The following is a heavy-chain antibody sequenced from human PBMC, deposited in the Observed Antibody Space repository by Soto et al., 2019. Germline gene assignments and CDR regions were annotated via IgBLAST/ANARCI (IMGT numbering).Heavy chain of an antibody. D-gene: IGHD2-2*01. J-gene: IGHJ6*02. Sequence: QITLKESGPTLVKPTQTLTLTCTFSGFSLSTTGVGVGWIRQPPGKALEWLALIYWNDDKRLSPSLNSRLTITKNTYTNQVVRTMTNMDPVDTATYYCAHKPNPHADYDAMDVWGQGTTVTVSS. V-gene: IGHV2-5*01. CDR3: AHKPNPHADYDAMDV. CDR2: IYWNDDK. CDR1: GFSLSTTGVG.